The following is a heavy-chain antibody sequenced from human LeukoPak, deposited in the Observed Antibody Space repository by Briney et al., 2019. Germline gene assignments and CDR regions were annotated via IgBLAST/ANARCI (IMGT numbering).Heavy chain of an antibody. D-gene: IGHD1-26*01. CDR3: ARWDSGRYTSNYYFDY. J-gene: IGHJ4*02. V-gene: IGHV3-30*03. CDR2: ISYHGYTQ. Sequence: GRSLRLSCAAPGFVFSNYGMHWVRQAPGKGLEWVAAISYHGYTQYYADSVKGQFTISRDNSKNTLYLQMNSLTEEDTAVYYCARWDSGRYTSNYYFDYWGQGALVTVSS. CDR1: GFVFSNYG.